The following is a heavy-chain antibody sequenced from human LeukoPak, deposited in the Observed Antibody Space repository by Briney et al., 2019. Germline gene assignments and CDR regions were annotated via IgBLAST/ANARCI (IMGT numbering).Heavy chain of an antibody. CDR1: GFTFSSYG. Sequence: GGSLRLSCAASGFTFSSYGMHWVRQAPGKGLEWVAIISYDGSNKYYADSVKGRFTISRDNSKNTLYLQMNSLRAEDTAVYYCAKDMARGVKGMDVWGKGTTVTVSS. CDR3: AKDMARGVKGMDV. D-gene: IGHD3-10*01. J-gene: IGHJ6*04. V-gene: IGHV3-30*18. CDR2: ISYDGSNK.